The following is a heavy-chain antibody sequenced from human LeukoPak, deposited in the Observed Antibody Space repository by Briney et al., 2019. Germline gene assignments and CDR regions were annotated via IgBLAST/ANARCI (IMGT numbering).Heavy chain of an antibody. D-gene: IGHD2-8*01. Sequence: SETLSLTCTVSGGSINSNTYYWGWIRQPPGKGLEWIGTIYYSENTYYTPSLESRVTISVDTSKNQFSLKLSSVTAADTAVYYCARSVPNGYYYYYYMDVWGKGTTVTVSS. CDR1: GGSINSNTYY. CDR2: IYYSENT. V-gene: IGHV4-39*07. J-gene: IGHJ6*03. CDR3: ARSVPNGYYYYYYMDV.